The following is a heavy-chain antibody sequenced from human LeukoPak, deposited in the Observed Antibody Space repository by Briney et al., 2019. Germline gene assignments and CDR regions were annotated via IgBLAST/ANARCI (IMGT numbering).Heavy chain of an antibody. J-gene: IGHJ6*02. CDR3: ARDQSIYDFWSGYSGGYGMDV. D-gene: IGHD3-3*01. V-gene: IGHV3-21*01. Sequence: GGSLRLSCAASGFTFSRYSMNWVRQAPGKGLEWVSSISSSSSYIYYADSVKGRFTISRDNAKNSLYLQMNSLRAEDTAVYYCARDQSIYDFWSGYSGGYGMDVWGQGTTVTVSS. CDR1: GFTFSRYS. CDR2: ISSSSSYI.